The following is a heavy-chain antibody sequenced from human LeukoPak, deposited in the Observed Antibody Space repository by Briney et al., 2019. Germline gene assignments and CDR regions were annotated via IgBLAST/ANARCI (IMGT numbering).Heavy chain of an antibody. CDR3: ARGGAARLHFQN. CDR1: GGSISTYY. D-gene: IGHD6-6*01. J-gene: IGHJ1*01. CDR2: IYHSGST. Sequence: SETLSLTCTVSGGSISTYYWNWIRQPPGKRLEWIGYIYHSGSTNYNPSLQSRVTISVDTSKNQFSLNLNSVTAADTAVYYCARGGAARLHFQNWGQGTLVTVSS. V-gene: IGHV4-59*01.